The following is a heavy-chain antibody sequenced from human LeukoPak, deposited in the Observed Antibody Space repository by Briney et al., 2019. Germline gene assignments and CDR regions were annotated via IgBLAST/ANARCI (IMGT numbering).Heavy chain of an antibody. CDR2: IKQDGSEK. Sequence: GGSLRLSCAASGFTFSIYWMSWVRQAPGKGLEWVANIKQDGSEKYYVDSVKGRFTISRDNAKNSLYLQMNSLRAEDTAVYYCARVGRSGTFYYYYYMDVWGKGTTVTVSS. V-gene: IGHV3-7*01. J-gene: IGHJ6*03. CDR3: ARVGRSGTFYYYYYMDV. D-gene: IGHD2-15*01. CDR1: GFTFSIYW.